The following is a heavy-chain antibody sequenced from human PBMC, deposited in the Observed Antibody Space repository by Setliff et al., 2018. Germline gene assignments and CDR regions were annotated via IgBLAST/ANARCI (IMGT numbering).Heavy chain of an antibody. V-gene: IGHV1-18*03. D-gene: IGHD4-4*01. CDR2: ISPYYGST. CDR3: ARGRPTANPYYYYYMDV. Sequence: ASVKVSCKASGYMFTTYAMSWIRQVPGQGFEWMGWISPYYGSTNYAQKFQGRVTMTTDTSASTAYMDLSSLRSDDMAVYYCARGRPTANPYYYYYMDVWGKGTTVTVSS. CDR1: GYMFTTYA. J-gene: IGHJ6*03.